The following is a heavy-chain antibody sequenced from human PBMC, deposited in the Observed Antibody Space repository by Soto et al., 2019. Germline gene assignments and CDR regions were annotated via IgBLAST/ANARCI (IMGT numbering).Heavy chain of an antibody. V-gene: IGHV1-8*01. CDR2: MNPNSGNT. Sequence: ASVKVSCKASGYTFTSYDINWVRQATGQGLEWMGWMNPNSGNTGYAQKFQGRVTMTRNTSISTAYMELSSLRSEDTAVYYCARATSSWYSVSYYYYGTDVWGQGTTVTVSS. CDR1: GYTFTSYD. CDR3: ARATSSWYSVSYYYYGTDV. J-gene: IGHJ6*02. D-gene: IGHD6-13*01.